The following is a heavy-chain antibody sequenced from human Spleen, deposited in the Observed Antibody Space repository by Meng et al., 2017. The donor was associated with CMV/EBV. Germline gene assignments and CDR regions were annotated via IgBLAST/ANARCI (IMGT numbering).Heavy chain of an antibody. CDR1: GDSIRNSIYY. CDR2: IYFSGDT. Sequence: GSLRLSCTVSGDSIRNSIYYWGWVRQPPGKGLEWIGSIYFSGDTYYRSSLKSRVTISVDTSRNRFSLKLTSMTAADTAIYYCTRDHGSSAWFDPWGLGTLVTVSS. V-gene: IGHV4-39*07. D-gene: IGHD6-6*01. CDR3: TRDHGSSAWFDP. J-gene: IGHJ5*02.